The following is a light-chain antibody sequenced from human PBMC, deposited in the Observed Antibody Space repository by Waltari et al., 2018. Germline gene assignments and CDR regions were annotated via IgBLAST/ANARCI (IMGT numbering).Light chain of an antibody. V-gene: IGKV3-15*01. J-gene: IGKJ2*01. CDR2: GAS. CDR1: QRMSIN. CDR3: QQYNKWTFT. Sequence: EIVMTQSPATLSVSPGQRATLSCGASQRMSINLAWYQQKPGQAPRLLIYGASTRAPGIPFRFSGRGSGTDFTLTIGSLQSEDFAVYYCQQYNKWTFTFGQGTKREIK.